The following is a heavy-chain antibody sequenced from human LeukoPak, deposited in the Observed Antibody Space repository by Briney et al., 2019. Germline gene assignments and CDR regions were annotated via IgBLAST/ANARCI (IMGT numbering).Heavy chain of an antibody. CDR1: GGSISGYF. CDR2: IYYSGST. D-gene: IGHD3-9*01. V-gene: IGHV4-59*01. J-gene: IGHJ5*02. CDR3: AREGYYDILTGYYHNWFDP. Sequence: PSVTLSLTCTVSGGSISGYFWSWIRQPPGKGLEWIGYIYYSGSTNYNPSLESRVTMSVDTSKNQFSLKLASVTAADTAVYYCAREGYYDILTGYYHNWFDPWGQGTLVTVSS.